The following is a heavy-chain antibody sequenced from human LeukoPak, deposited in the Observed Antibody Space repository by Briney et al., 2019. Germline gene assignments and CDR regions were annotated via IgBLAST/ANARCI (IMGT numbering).Heavy chain of an antibody. Sequence: GGSLRLSCAASGFTISNYWMTWVRQAPGKGLEWVANIKQDGSEKYYVDSVKGRFTISRDNAKNSLYLQMNSLRAEDTAVYYCAGDIVASLPYYYGMDVWGQGTTVTVSS. CDR1: GFTISNYW. J-gene: IGHJ6*02. CDR3: AGDIVASLPYYYGMDV. V-gene: IGHV3-7*04. CDR2: IKQDGSEK. D-gene: IGHD5-12*01.